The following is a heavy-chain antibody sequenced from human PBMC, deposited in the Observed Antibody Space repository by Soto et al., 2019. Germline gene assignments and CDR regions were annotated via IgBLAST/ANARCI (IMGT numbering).Heavy chain of an antibody. CDR1: GYTFNSYG. J-gene: IGHJ6*03. Sequence: ASVKVSCKASGYTFNSYGISWVRQAPGQGLEWMGWTSAYNGNTNYAQKLQGRVTMTTDTSTSTAYMELRSLRSDDTAVYYCARDLSPDIVVVPAAPSDYYYYYMDVWGKGTTVTVSS. CDR3: ARDLSPDIVVVPAAPSDYYYYYMDV. V-gene: IGHV1-18*01. D-gene: IGHD2-2*01. CDR2: TSAYNGNT.